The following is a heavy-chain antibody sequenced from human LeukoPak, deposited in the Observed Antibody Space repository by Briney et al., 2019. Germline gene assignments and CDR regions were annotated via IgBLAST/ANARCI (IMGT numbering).Heavy chain of an antibody. V-gene: IGHV3-30*02. CDR2: IRYDGSNT. Sequence: GGSLRLSCAASGFTFSTNGMHWVRQAPGKGLEWVAFIRYDGSNTHYADSVKGRFTISRDNSKNTLYLQMNSLRVEDTAMYYCAKVVRYYYDSSGSALDYWGQGTLVTVSS. D-gene: IGHD3-22*01. CDR3: AKVVRYYYDSSGSALDY. CDR1: GFTFSTNG. J-gene: IGHJ4*02.